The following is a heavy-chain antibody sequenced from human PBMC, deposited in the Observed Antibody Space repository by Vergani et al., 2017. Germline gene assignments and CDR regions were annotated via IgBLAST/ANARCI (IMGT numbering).Heavy chain of an antibody. D-gene: IGHD6-6*01. CDR2: IKSDGSIT. CDR1: GFSFNSYW. J-gene: IGHJ2*01. V-gene: IGHV3-74*03. CDR3: ARFAARDWYFDL. Sequence: DVHLAESGGGFFQPGGSLRLSCSASGFSFNSYWMHWVRQVPGKGLLWVSRIKSDGSITAYADSVKGRFTISRDNAQNSLYLQMNSLRAEDTAVYYCARFAARDWYFDLWGRGTLVTVSS.